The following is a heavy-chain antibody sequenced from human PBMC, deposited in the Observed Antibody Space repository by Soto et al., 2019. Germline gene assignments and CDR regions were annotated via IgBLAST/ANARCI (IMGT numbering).Heavy chain of an antibody. CDR3: ARHGHYGSGSYPDF. V-gene: IGHV3-48*03. D-gene: IGHD3-10*01. CDR1: GFTFSNYE. CDR2: ISSSGATI. Sequence: PGGSLRLSCAASGFTFSNYEVNWVRQAPGKGLEWVSYISSSGATIYYADSVRGRFTISRDNAKNSLYLQMNSLRAEDTAVYYCARHGHYGSGSYPDFWGQGTLVTVSS. J-gene: IGHJ4*02.